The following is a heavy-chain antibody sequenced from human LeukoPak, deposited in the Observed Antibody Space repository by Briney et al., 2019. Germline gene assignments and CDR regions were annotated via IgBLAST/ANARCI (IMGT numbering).Heavy chain of an antibody. CDR2: MNPNSGNT. J-gene: IGHJ4*02. D-gene: IGHD1-26*01. CDR1: GYTFTNYD. Sequence: ASVKVSCKASGYTFTNYDINWVRQATGQGLEWMGWMNPNSGNTGSAQKFQGRVSMTRNASISTAYMELSSLRSEDTAVYYCAEGGVGVTPEFDYWGQGTLVTVSS. V-gene: IGHV1-8*01. CDR3: AEGGVGVTPEFDY.